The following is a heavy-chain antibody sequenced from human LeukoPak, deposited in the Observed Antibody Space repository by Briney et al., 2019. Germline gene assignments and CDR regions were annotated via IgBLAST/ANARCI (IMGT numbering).Heavy chain of an antibody. Sequence: GASVKVSCKASGYTFTSYYMHWVRQAPGQGLEWMGIINPSGGSTSYAQKFQGRVTMTRDMSTSTVYMELSSLRSEDTAVYHCARGKYYDFWSGYWSHFDYWGQGTLVTVSS. CDR2: INPSGGST. J-gene: IGHJ4*02. CDR1: GYTFTSYY. V-gene: IGHV1-46*01. D-gene: IGHD3-3*01. CDR3: ARGKYYDFWSGYWSHFDY.